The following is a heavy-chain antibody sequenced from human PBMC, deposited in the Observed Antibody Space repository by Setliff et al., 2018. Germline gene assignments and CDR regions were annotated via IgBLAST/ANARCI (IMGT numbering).Heavy chain of an antibody. CDR1: GGSISSGSYY. D-gene: IGHD4-4*01. CDR2: IYTSGST. J-gene: IGHJ6*03. Sequence: SETLSLTCTVSGGSISSGSYYWSWIRQPAGKGLEWIGHIYTSGSTNYNPSLKSRVTITVDTSKNQFSLKLSSVTAADTAVYYCASNALPHYDYSNYEGLYDYYYYMDVWGKGTTVTVSS. V-gene: IGHV4-61*09. CDR3: ASNALPHYDYSNYEGLYDYYYYMDV.